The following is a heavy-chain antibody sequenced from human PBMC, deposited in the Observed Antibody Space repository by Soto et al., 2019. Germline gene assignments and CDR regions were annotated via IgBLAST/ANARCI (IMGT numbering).Heavy chain of an antibody. J-gene: IGHJ4*02. D-gene: IGHD6-19*01. CDR2: IIPIFGTA. Sequence: ASVKVSCKASGGTFSSYAISWVRQAPGQGLEWMGGIIPIFGTANYAQKFQGRVTITADESTSTAYMELSSLRSEDTAVYYCARGHPRYSSGRWYYFDYWGQGTLVTVSS. CDR1: GGTFSSYA. CDR3: ARGHPRYSSGRWYYFDY. V-gene: IGHV1-69*13.